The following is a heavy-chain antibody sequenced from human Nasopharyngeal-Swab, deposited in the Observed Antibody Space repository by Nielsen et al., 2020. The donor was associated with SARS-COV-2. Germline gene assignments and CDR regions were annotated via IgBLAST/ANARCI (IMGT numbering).Heavy chain of an antibody. CDR1: GGSISSYY. Sequence: SETLSLTCTVSGGSISSYYWSWIRQPPGKGLEWIGYIYYSGSTNYNPSLKSRVTISVDTSKNQFSLKLSSVTAADTAVYYCAKAIYTMTKGYFDYWGQGTLVTVSS. CDR3: AKAIYTMTKGYFDY. V-gene: IGHV4-59*01. J-gene: IGHJ4*02. CDR2: IYYSGST. D-gene: IGHD3-22*01.